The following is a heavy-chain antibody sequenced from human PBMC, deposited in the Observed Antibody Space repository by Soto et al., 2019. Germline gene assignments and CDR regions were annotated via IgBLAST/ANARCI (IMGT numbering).Heavy chain of an antibody. J-gene: IGHJ6*02. CDR2: ISAYNGNT. CDR1: GYTFTSYG. Sequence: GASVKVTCKASGYTFTSYGISWVRQAPGQGLEWMGWISAYNGNTNYAQKLQGRVTMTTDTSTSTAYTELRSLRSDDTAVYYCARDESGYYGSGSVYMDVWGQGTTVTVSS. CDR3: ARDESGYYGSGSVYMDV. D-gene: IGHD3-10*01. V-gene: IGHV1-18*01.